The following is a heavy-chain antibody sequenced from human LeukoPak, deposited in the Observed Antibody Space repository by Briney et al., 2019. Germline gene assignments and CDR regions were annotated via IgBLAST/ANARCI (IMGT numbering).Heavy chain of an antibody. CDR1: GYTFTDYY. V-gene: IGHV1-69-2*01. D-gene: IGHD1-26*01. Sequence: ASVKVSCKASGYTFTDYYMHWVQQAPGKGLEWMGLVDPEDGETIYAEKFQGRVTITADTSTDTAYMELSSLRSEDTAVYYCATGDSGSYFDYWGQGTLVTVSS. J-gene: IGHJ4*02. CDR3: ATGDSGSYFDY. CDR2: VDPEDGET.